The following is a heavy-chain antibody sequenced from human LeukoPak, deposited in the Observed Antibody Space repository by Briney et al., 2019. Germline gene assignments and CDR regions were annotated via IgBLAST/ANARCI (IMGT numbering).Heavy chain of an antibody. CDR2: ISGSGGST. Sequence: GGSLRLSCAASGFTFSSYAMSWVRQAPGKGLEWVSAISGSGGSTYCADSVKGRFTISRDNSKNTLYLQMNSLRAEDTAVYYCAKDLYLDSSGYYSLFDYWGQGTLVTVSS. J-gene: IGHJ4*02. CDR3: AKDLYLDSSGYYSLFDY. D-gene: IGHD3-22*01. CDR1: GFTFSSYA. V-gene: IGHV3-23*01.